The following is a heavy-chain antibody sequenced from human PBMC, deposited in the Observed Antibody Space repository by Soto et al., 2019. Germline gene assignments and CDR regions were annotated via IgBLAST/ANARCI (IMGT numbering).Heavy chain of an antibody. J-gene: IGHJ4*02. Sequence: GGSLSLSCAASGFPFSSYSMSWVRQAPGKGLEWVSVISGSGGSTHYADSVKGRSTISRDNSKNTLHLQVNSLRGEDTAVYYCAKEADISGYYPDYWGQGTQVTVSS. CDR3: AKEADISGYYPDY. CDR1: GFPFSSYS. D-gene: IGHD3-22*01. V-gene: IGHV3-23*01. CDR2: ISGSGGST.